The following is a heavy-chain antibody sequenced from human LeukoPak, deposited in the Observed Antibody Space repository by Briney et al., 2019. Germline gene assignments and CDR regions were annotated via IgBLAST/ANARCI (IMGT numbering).Heavy chain of an antibody. CDR2: IYTSGST. V-gene: IGHV4-4*07. Sequence: SETLSLTCTVSGGSISSYYWSWLRQPAGKGLEWIGRIYTSGSTNYNPSLKSRVTMSVDTSKNQFSLKLSSVTAADTAVYYCAREGYCSSTSCYVRYWGQGTLVTVSS. D-gene: IGHD2-2*01. CDR1: GGSISSYY. J-gene: IGHJ4*02. CDR3: AREGYCSSTSCYVRY.